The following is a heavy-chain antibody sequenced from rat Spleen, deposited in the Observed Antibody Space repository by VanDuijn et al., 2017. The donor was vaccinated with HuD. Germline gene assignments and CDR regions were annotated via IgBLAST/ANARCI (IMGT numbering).Heavy chain of an antibody. CDR2: ISPDGGST. Sequence: EVQLMETGGGLVQPGESLKLSCVASGFTFSGYWMYWIRQAPGEGLEWISSISPDGGSTYYPDSVKGRFTISRNNAENTLYLQMNSLRSEDTATYYCARQGYRVRTYYYVMDAWGQGASVTVSS. V-gene: IGHV5-58*01. CDR1: GFTFSGYW. CDR3: ARQGYRVRTYYYVMDA. J-gene: IGHJ4*01. D-gene: IGHD1-1*01.